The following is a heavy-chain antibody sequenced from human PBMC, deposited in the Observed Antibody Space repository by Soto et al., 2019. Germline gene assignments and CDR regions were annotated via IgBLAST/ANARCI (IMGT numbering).Heavy chain of an antibody. V-gene: IGHV3-11*01. Sequence: GGSLRLSCAASGFTFSDYYMSWIRQAPGKGLEWVSYISSSGSTIYYADSVKGRFTISRDNAKNSLYLQMNSLRAEDTAVYYCARDVSVSDQNDYGDYYYYYYMDVWGKGTTVTVSS. CDR3: ARDVSVSDQNDYGDYYYYYYMDV. CDR2: ISSSGSTI. J-gene: IGHJ6*03. CDR1: GFTFSDYY. D-gene: IGHD4-17*01.